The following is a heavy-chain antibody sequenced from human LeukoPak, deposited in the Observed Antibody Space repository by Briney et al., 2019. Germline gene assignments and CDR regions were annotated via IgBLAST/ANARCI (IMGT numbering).Heavy chain of an antibody. CDR3: ASSGIGTFDY. Sequence: GGSLRLSCAASGFTFSSYAMHWVHQAPGKGLEYVSAISSNGGSTYYANSVKGRFTIPRDNSKNTLYLQMGSLRAEDMAVYYCASSGIGTFDYWGQGTLVTVSS. D-gene: IGHD1-7*01. J-gene: IGHJ4*02. CDR1: GFTFSSYA. CDR2: ISSNGGST. V-gene: IGHV3-64*01.